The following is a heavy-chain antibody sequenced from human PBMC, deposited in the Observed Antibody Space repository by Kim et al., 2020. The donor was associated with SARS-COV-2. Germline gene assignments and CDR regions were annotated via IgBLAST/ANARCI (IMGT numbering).Heavy chain of an antibody. CDR3: ARTRQSDY. CDR2: INANGTTT. CDR1: EFTFSNYV. J-gene: IGHJ4*02. V-gene: IGHV3-23*01. Sequence: GGSLRLSCTASEFTFSNYVMTWVRQAPGQGLEWVSAINANGTTTYYTDSVKGRFTISRDNSKSTLYLQMNSLRAEDTAIYYCARTRQSDYWGQGTLVTVSP. D-gene: IGHD1-7*01.